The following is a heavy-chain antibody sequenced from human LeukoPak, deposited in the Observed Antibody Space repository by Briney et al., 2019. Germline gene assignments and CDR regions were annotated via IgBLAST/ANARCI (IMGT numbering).Heavy chain of an antibody. J-gene: IGHJ3*02. V-gene: IGHV4-39*01. Sequence: SETLSLTCTVSGGSISSSSYYWGWIRQPPGKGLEWIGSIYYSGSTYYNPSLKSRVTISVDTSKNQFSLKLSPVTAADTAVYYCAGSSGWSNDAFDIWGQGTMVTVSS. CDR3: AGSSGWSNDAFDI. CDR1: GGSISSSSYY. D-gene: IGHD6-19*01. CDR2: IYYSGST.